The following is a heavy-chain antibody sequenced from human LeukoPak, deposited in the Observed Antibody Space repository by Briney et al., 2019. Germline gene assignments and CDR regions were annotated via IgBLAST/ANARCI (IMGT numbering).Heavy chain of an antibody. CDR3: ARGRGGAAAGTLHYYGMDV. CDR1: GGSFSGYY. V-gene: IGHV4-34*01. D-gene: IGHD6-13*01. Sequence: SETLSLTCAVYGGSFSGYYWSWIRQPPGKGLEWIGEINHSRSTNYNPSLKSRVTISVDTSKNQFSLKLSSVTAADTAVYYCARGRGGAAAGTLHYYGMDVWGQGTTVTVSS. J-gene: IGHJ6*02. CDR2: INHSRST.